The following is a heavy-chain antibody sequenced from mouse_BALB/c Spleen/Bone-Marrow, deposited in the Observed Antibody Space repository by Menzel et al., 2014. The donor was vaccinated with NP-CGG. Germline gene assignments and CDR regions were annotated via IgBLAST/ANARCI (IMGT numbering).Heavy chain of an antibody. Sequence: EVQLQESGGGLVQPGGSLKLSCAASGFDFSRYWMSWVRQAPGKGLQWIGEINPESNTINYTPSLKDKFIISRDNAKNTLYLQMSKVRSEDTALYCCARPGYYGWFAYWGQGTLVTVSA. CDR3: ARPGYYGWFAY. CDR1: GFDFSRYW. CDR2: INPESNTI. J-gene: IGHJ3*01. V-gene: IGHV4-1*02. D-gene: IGHD2-3*01.